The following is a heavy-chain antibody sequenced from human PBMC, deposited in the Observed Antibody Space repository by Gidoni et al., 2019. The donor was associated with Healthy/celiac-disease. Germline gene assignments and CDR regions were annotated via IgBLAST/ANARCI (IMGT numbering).Heavy chain of an antibody. CDR1: GFTFSSYA. CDR2: ISYDGSNK. J-gene: IGHJ4*02. CDR3: ARDPIGAAPINPLFDY. Sequence: QVQLVESGGGVVQPGRSLRLSCAASGFTFSSYAMHWVRQAPGKGLEWVAVISYDGSNKYYADSVKGRFTISRDNSKNTLYLQMNSLRAEDTAVYYCARDPIGAAPINPLFDYWGQGTLVTVSS. V-gene: IGHV3-30-3*01. D-gene: IGHD6-13*01.